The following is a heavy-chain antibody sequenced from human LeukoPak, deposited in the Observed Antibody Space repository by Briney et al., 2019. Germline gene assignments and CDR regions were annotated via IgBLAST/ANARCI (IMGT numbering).Heavy chain of an antibody. CDR1: GGTFSSYA. Sequence: ASVKVSCKASGGTFSSYAISWVRQAPGQGLEWMGGIIPIFGTASYAQKFQGRVTITADKSTSTAYMELSSLRSEDTAVYYCARDYYDSSGYFYYFDYWGQGTLVTVSS. J-gene: IGHJ4*02. CDR2: IIPIFGTA. V-gene: IGHV1-69*06. CDR3: ARDYYDSSGYFYYFDY. D-gene: IGHD3-22*01.